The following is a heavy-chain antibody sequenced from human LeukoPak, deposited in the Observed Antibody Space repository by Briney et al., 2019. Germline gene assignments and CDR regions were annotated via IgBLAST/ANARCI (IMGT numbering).Heavy chain of an antibody. CDR1: GFTFSSYW. J-gene: IGHJ4*02. Sequence: GGSLRLSCAASGFTFSSYWMSWVRQAPGKGLEWVANINQGGSEKYYVDSVKGRFTISRDNAKNPQYLQMNSLRAEDTAVYYCAREDQGPIDYWGQGTLVTVSS. V-gene: IGHV3-7*01. CDR2: INQGGSEK. CDR3: AREDQGPIDY.